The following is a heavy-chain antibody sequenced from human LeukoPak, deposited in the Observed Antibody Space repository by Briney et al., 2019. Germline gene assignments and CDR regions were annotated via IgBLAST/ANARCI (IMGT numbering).Heavy chain of an antibody. J-gene: IGHJ4*02. CDR2: ISYSGST. CDR1: GGSVSSGSYY. D-gene: IGHD3-3*01. CDR3: ARGGESFWSGLAYDY. Sequence: PSETLSLTCTVSGGSVSSGSYYWTWIRQPPGKGLEWIGYISYSGSTNYNPSLKSRVTIAVDTSKNQFFLKLSSVTAADTAVYYCARGGESFWSGLAYDYWGQGTLVTVSS. V-gene: IGHV4-61*01.